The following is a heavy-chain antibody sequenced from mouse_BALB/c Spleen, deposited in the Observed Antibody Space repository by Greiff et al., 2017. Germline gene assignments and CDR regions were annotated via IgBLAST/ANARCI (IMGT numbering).Heavy chain of an antibody. CDR1: GFTFSSYA. V-gene: IGHV5-6-5*01. J-gene: IGHJ1*01. CDR2: ISSGGST. CDR3: ARGGYFDV. Sequence: EVKLVESGGGLVKPGGSLKLSCAASGFTFSSYAMSWVRQTPEKRLEWVASISSGGSTYYPDSVKGRFTISRDNARNILYLQMSSLRDEDTAMYYGARGGYFDVWGEGTTVTVSS.